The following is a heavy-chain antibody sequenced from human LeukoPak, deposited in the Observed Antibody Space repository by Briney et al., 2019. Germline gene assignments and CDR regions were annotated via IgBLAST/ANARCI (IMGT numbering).Heavy chain of an antibody. J-gene: IGHJ5*01. CDR2: VYYSGSI. V-gene: IGHV4-39*01. Sequence: PSETLSLTCTVSGGSITAGNHHWGWIRQPPGKGLEWIGSVYYSGSIFSDTSHKSRVTISGDTSKNQFSLSLSSVTAADTAVYYCARLNPGYVTAPHDSWGQGRLVTVSS. CDR3: ARLNPGYVTAPHDS. D-gene: IGHD3-16*01. CDR1: GGSITAGNHH.